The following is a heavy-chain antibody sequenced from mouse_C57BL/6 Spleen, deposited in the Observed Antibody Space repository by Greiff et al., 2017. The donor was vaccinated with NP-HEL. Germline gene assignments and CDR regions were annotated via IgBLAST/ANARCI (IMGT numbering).Heavy chain of an antibody. Sequence: EVQLVESGGGLVKPGGSLKLSCAASGFTFSDYGMHWVRQAPEKGLEWVAYISSGSSTIYYADTVKGRFTISRDNAKNTLFLQMSSLRSEDTAMYYCAKRKDGSHYAMDYWGQGTSVTVSS. D-gene: IGHD2-3*01. CDR2: ISSGSSTI. CDR3: AKRKDGSHYAMDY. J-gene: IGHJ4*01. V-gene: IGHV5-17*01. CDR1: GFTFSDYG.